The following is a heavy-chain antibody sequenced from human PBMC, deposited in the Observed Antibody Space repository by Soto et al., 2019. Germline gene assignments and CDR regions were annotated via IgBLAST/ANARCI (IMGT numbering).Heavy chain of an antibody. CDR2: IYYSGST. CDR3: ARCIAAAGRGLYYYYYGMDV. CDR1: GGSISSYY. V-gene: IGHV4-59*01. Sequence: PSETLSLTCTVSGGSISSYYWSWIRQPPGKGLEWIGYIYYSGSTNYNPSLKSRVTISVDTSKNQFSLKLSSVTAADTAVYYCARCIAAAGRGLYYYYYGMDVWGQGTTVTVSS. D-gene: IGHD6-13*01. J-gene: IGHJ6*02.